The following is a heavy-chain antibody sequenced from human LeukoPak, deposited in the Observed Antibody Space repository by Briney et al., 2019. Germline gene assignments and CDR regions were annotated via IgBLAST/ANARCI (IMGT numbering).Heavy chain of an antibody. V-gene: IGHV1-2*02. CDR2: INPNSGDT. CDR1: GYSFTGYY. Sequence: VASVKVSCKASGYSFTGYYIHWVRQAPGQGLEWMAWINPNSGDTNFAQKFQGRVTMTRDTSISTVYMELSRLRPDDTAVFFCARGYYDSSDFEYFQHWGQGTLVTVSS. CDR3: ARGYYDSSDFEYFQH. J-gene: IGHJ1*01. D-gene: IGHD3-22*01.